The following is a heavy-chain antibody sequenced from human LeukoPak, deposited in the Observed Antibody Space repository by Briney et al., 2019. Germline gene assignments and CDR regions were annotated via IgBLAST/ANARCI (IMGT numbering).Heavy chain of an antibody. V-gene: IGHV3-21*01. J-gene: IGHJ6*04. D-gene: IGHD3-10*02. Sequence: GGSLRLSCAASGFTFSTYSMNWVRQAPGKGLEWVSSISSRSSYIYYADSMKGRFTISRDNAKNSLYLQMNSLRAEDTAVYYCAELGITMIGGVWGKGTTVTISS. CDR1: GFTFSTYS. CDR2: ISSRSSYI. CDR3: AELGITMIGGV.